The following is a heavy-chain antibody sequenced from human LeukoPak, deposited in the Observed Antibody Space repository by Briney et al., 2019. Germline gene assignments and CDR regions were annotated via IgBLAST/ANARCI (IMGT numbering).Heavy chain of an antibody. D-gene: IGHD2-15*01. CDR2: ISGSSTYI. V-gene: IGHV3-21*01. J-gene: IGHJ4*02. Sequence: GGSLRLSCAASGFTFSSYWMNWVRQAPGKGLEWVSSISGSSTYIYYADSVKGRFTISRDNAKNSLYLHMNSLRAEDTAVYYCARRYCSGGSCYCDYWGQGTLVTVSS. CDR1: GFTFSSYW. CDR3: ARRYCSGGSCYCDY.